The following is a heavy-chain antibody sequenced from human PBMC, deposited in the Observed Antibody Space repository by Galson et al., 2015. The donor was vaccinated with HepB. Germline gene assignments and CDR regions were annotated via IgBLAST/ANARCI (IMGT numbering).Heavy chain of an antibody. CDR2: ISAYNGNT. CDR1: GYTFTSYG. J-gene: IGHJ6*02. D-gene: IGHD6-13*01. CDR3: ARDGRQQLVPYYYYYGMDV. Sequence: SVKVSCKASGYTFTSYGISWVRQAPGQGLEWMGWISAYNGNTNYAQKLQGRVTMTTDTSTSTAYMELRSLRSDDTAVYYCARDGRQQLVPYYYYYGMDVWGQGTTVTVSS. V-gene: IGHV1-18*01.